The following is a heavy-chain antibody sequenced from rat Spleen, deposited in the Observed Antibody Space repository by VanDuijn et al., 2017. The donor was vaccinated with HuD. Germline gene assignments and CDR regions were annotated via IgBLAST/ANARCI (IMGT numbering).Heavy chain of an antibody. Sequence: EVQLVESGGGLVQPGRSLKLSCAASGFTFSDYNMAWVRQAPKKGLEWVATIIYDGTKTHYRDSVRGRFTISRDNAKTTLYLQMDSLRSEDTATYYCARLALLTTAPYYFDYGGQGVMVTVSS. CDR1: GFTFSDYN. J-gene: IGHJ2*01. V-gene: IGHV5S10*01. D-gene: IGHD1-11*01. CDR3: ARLALLTTAPYYFDY. CDR2: IIYDGTKT.